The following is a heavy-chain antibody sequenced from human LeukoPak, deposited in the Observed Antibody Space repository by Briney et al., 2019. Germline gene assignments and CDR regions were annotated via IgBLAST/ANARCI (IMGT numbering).Heavy chain of an antibody. J-gene: IGHJ4*02. V-gene: IGHV3-30*02. D-gene: IGHD3-9*01. CDR3: AKDLGDILTGYRAFDY. Sequence: GGSLRLSCAASGFTFSSYGMHWVRQAPGKGLEWVAFIRYDGSNKYYADSVKGRFTISRDNSKNTLYLQINRLRAEDTAVYYCAKDLGDILTGYRAFDYWGQGTLVTVSS. CDR2: IRYDGSNK. CDR1: GFTFSSYG.